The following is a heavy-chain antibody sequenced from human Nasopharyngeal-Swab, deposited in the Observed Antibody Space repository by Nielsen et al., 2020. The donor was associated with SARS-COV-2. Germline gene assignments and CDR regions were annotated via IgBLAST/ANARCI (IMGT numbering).Heavy chain of an antibody. D-gene: IGHD4-17*01. V-gene: IGHV3-30*04. CDR2: ISYDGSNK. CDR3: ASLPTVTTEGYGMDV. J-gene: IGHJ6*02. Sequence: VRQAPGKGLEWVAVISYDGSNKYYADSVKGRFTISRDNSKNTLYLQMNSLRAEDTAVYYCASLPTVTTEGYGMDVWGQGTTVTVSS.